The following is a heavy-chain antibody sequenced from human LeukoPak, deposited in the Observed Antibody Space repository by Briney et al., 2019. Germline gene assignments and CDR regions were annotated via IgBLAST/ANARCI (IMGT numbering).Heavy chain of an antibody. CDR3: ARDYPPRITMVRGVIKNFDY. D-gene: IGHD3-10*01. CDR1: GYTLTGYY. V-gene: IGHV1-2*02. J-gene: IGHJ4*02. CDR2: INPNSGVT. Sequence: ASVKVSCKASGYTLTGYYIHWVRQAPGQGLEWMGWINPNSGVTNYAQKFQGRVTITSDTSISTAYMELSMLRSYDTALYYFARDYPPRITMVRGVIKNFDYWGQGTLVTVSS.